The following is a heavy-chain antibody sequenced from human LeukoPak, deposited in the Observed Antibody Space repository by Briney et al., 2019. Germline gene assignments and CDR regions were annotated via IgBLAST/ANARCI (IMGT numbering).Heavy chain of an antibody. Sequence: ASVKVSCKASGYTFTSYDINWVRQATGQGLEWMGWMNPNSGNTDYAQKFQGRVTMTRNTSISTAYMELSSLRSEDTAVYYCARGPRGFLLFDWSHIDLGAFDIWGQGTMVTVSS. CDR3: ARGPRGFLLFDWSHIDLGAFDI. CDR1: GYTFTSYD. CDR2: MNPNSGNT. V-gene: IGHV1-8*01. J-gene: IGHJ3*02. D-gene: IGHD3-9*01.